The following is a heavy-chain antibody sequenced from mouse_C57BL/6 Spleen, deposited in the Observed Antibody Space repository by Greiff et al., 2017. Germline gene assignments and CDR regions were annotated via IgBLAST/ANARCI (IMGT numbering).Heavy chain of an antibody. V-gene: IGHV5-17*01. D-gene: IGHD2-4*01. J-gene: IGHJ4*01. CDR1: GFSFSDYE. CDR3: ARSDYDGRYYYAMGY. CDR2: ISSGSSTI. Sequence: EVQLVESGGGLVKPGGSLKLSCAASGFSFSDYEMHWVRQAQEKGLEWVAYISSGSSTIYYADTVKGRFTNSRENAKYTLFLQMTSLMSEDTAMYYCARSDYDGRYYYAMGYWGQGTSVTFSS.